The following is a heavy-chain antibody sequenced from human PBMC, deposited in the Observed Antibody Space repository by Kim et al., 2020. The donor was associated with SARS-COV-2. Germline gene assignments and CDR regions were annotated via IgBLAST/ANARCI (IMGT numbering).Heavy chain of an antibody. CDR3: ARLAITLIRGAFDP. Sequence: GESLKISCKASGYSFSNYWIAWVRHMPGKGLEWIGIIYPGDSDIKYNPSFQGQVTMSADKSTSTAYLQWNSLKASDTAIYYCARLAITLIRGAFDPWGQGTLVTVSS. V-gene: IGHV5-51*01. CDR1: GYSFSNYW. D-gene: IGHD3-10*01. CDR2: IYPGDSDI. J-gene: IGHJ5*02.